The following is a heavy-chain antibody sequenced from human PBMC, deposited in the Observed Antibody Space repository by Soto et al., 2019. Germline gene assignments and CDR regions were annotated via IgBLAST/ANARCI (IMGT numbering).Heavy chain of an antibody. CDR1: GGSISTHY. J-gene: IGHJ4*02. CDR3: ARDYYGDYYFDS. V-gene: IGHV4-59*11. D-gene: IGHD4-17*01. Sequence: PSETLSLTCTVSGGSISTHYWNWVRQPPGKGLEWIGYIDYKGNTKYNPSLKSRVTTSVDTSNNQSSLNLNSVTAADTAVYHCARDYYGDYYFDSWGQGTLVTVSS. CDR2: IDYKGNT.